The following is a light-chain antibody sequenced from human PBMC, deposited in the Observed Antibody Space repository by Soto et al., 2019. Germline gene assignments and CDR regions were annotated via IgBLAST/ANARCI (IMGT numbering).Light chain of an antibody. Sequence: EIVMTQSPATLSVSPGERATLSCRASQSVSSYLAWYQQRPGQAPRLLIYGASTRATGIPARFSGSGSGTEFTLTISSLQSEDFADYSCQQYANWPPWTFGKGTKVEIK. V-gene: IGKV3-15*01. CDR2: GAS. CDR1: QSVSSY. J-gene: IGKJ1*01. CDR3: QQYANWPPWT.